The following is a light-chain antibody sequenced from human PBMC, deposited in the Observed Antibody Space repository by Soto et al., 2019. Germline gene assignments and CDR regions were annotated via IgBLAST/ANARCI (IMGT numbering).Light chain of an antibody. CDR1: QNINRY. V-gene: IGKV1-39*01. CDR3: HQSYTVPIT. CDR2: GAS. J-gene: IGKJ5*01. Sequence: DIQMTQSPSSLSASVGDRVTITCRASQNINRYVSWFQQKPGKAPNLLTFGASNLQSGVPSRFSGSGSGTEFTLTITNLQPEDFVTYYCHQSYTVPITFGQGTRLDIK.